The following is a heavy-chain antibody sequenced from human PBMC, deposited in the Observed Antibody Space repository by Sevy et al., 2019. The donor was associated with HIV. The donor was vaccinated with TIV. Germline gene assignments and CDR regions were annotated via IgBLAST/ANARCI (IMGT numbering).Heavy chain of an antibody. CDR3: AKDKGGLLPSYGMDV. J-gene: IGHJ6*02. CDR2: ISGSGDRT. V-gene: IGHV3-23*01. D-gene: IGHD2-15*01. Sequence: GGSLRLSCAASGLTFSSYAMAWVRQAPGKGLEWISAISGSGDRTYYAKSVKGRFTISRDNSKNMGYLQMNSLRAEDTAVYYCAKDKGGLLPSYGMDVWGQGTTVTVSS. CDR1: GLTFSSYA.